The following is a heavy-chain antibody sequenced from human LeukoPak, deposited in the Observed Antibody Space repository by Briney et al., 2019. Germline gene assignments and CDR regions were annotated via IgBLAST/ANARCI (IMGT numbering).Heavy chain of an antibody. CDR1: GVTFSSYA. D-gene: IGHD3-3*01. V-gene: IGHV3-23*01. CDR2: ISGGGDNT. J-gene: IGHJ5*02. CDR3: AKVSSWRWFDP. Sequence: GCLRLSCAASGVTFSSYAMCCVREAPAKGLEWVSAISGGGDNTYYADSVKGRFTISRDNSKNTVYLQMNSLRAEDTAVYYCAKVSSWRWFDPWGQGTLVTVSS.